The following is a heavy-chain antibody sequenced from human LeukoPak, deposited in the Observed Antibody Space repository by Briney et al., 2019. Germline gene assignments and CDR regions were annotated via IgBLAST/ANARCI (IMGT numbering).Heavy chain of an antibody. D-gene: IGHD3-3*01. Sequence: GGSLRLSCAASGITFNIYGMHRVRQAPGKGLEWVAFIRYDGNNEYYADSVKGRFTISRDNSKNTLYLQMNSLRVEDTAVYYCAKGSSAYGRSWSPLDYWGQGTLVTVSS. CDR3: AKGSSAYGRSWSPLDY. CDR2: IRYDGNNE. V-gene: IGHV3-30*02. CDR1: GITFNIYG. J-gene: IGHJ4*02.